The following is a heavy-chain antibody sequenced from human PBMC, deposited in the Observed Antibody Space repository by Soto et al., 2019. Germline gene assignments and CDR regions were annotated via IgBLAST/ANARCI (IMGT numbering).Heavy chain of an antibody. CDR2: IGGRPDNT. D-gene: IGHD4-17*01. J-gene: IGHJ4*02. Sequence: GGSLRLSCAASGFTYSSYAMSWVRQAPGKGLEWVSTIGGRPDNTYYAGSVKGRLTISRDNSENTLYLQMNSLRAEDTAVYYYAKGYGDYLRELDYSGQRTPVTVSA. CDR3: AKGYGDYLRELDY. V-gene: IGHV3-23*01. CDR1: GFTYSSYA.